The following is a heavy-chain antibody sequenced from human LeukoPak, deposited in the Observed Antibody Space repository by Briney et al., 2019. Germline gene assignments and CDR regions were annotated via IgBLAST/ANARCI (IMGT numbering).Heavy chain of an antibody. CDR3: TCGYSYGYFDY. J-gene: IGHJ4*02. V-gene: IGHV3-53*01. D-gene: IGHD5-18*01. Sequence: GGSLRLSCAASGFTVSSNYMSWVRQAPGKGLEWVSVIYSGGSTHYADSVKGRFTISRDNSKNTLYLQMNSLRAEDTAVYYCTCGYSYGYFDYWGQGTLVTVSS. CDR1: GFTVSSNY. CDR2: IYSGGST.